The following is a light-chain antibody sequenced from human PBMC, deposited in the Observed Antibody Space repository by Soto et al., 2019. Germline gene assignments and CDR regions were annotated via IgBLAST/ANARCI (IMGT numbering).Light chain of an antibody. V-gene: IGLV4-60*02. J-gene: IGLJ3*02. CDR3: ETWDSNSLV. CDR2: FEGSGSY. Sequence: QAVVTHSSSASTSLGSSVRLTCTLTSGHSSHITAWHQQQPGKAPRYLLKFEGSGSYNKGSGIPDRFSGSSSGADRYLTISNLQFEDEADDYCETWDSNSLVFGGGTKLTVL. CDR1: SGHSSHI.